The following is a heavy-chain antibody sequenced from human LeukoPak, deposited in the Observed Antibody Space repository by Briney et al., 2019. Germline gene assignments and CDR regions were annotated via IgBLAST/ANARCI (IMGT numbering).Heavy chain of an antibody. J-gene: IGHJ3*02. CDR2: IYHSGST. Sequence: AETLSLTCAVYGGSFSGYYWSWIRQPPGKGLEWIGEIYHSGSTNYDPSLKSRVTISVDKSKSQFSLKLVSVTAADTAVYYCARGQVGATHDAFDIWGQGTMVTVSS. CDR1: GGSFSGYY. V-gene: IGHV4-34*01. CDR3: ARGQVGATHDAFDI. D-gene: IGHD1-26*01.